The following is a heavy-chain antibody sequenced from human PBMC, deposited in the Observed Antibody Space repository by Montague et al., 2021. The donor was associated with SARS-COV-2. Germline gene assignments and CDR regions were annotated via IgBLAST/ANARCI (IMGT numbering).Heavy chain of an antibody. CDR2: IDYSGST. CDR1: GGSISTYY. J-gene: IGHJ6*02. Sequence: SETLSLTCTVSGGSISTYYWNWIRQLPGKGLEWIGYIDYSGSTNYNPSLQSRVIMSVDRSKIQFSLKLNSVTAADTAIYYCARLPYDNSYGMDVWGQGTTVTVSS. D-gene: IGHD3-9*01. V-gene: IGHV4-59*01. CDR3: ARLPYDNSYGMDV.